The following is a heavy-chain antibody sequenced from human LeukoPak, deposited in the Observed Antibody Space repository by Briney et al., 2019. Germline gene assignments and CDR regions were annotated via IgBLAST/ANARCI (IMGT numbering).Heavy chain of an antibody. CDR1: GGSFSGYY. CDR2: INHSGSK. J-gene: IGHJ6*03. V-gene: IGHV4-34*01. Sequence: SETLSLTCAVYGGSFSGYYWSWIRQPPGKGLEWIGEINHSGSKNYNSSLKSRVTISVDTSKNQFSLKLSSVTAADTAVYYCARGNGGFWSGYGHYYYYMDVWGKGTTVTGPS. D-gene: IGHD3-3*01. CDR3: ARGNGGFWSGYGHYYYYMDV.